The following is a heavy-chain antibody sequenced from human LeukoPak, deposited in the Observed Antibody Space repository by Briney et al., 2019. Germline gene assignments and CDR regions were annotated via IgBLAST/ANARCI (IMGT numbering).Heavy chain of an antibody. V-gene: IGHV3-9*01. CDR1: GFTFDDYA. J-gene: IGHJ6*03. CDR2: ISWNSGSI. D-gene: IGHD5-12*01. CDR3: AKDMVTIQAPYYYYYMDV. Sequence: GRSLRLSCAASGFTFDDYAMHWVRQAPGKGLEWVSGISWNSGSIGYADSVKGRFTISRDNAKNSLYLQMNSLRAEDTALYYCAKDMVTIQAPYYYYYMDVWGKGTMVTVSS.